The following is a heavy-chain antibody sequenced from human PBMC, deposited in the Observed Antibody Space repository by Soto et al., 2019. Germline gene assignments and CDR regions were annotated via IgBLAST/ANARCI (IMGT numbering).Heavy chain of an antibody. CDR2: IIPLHNTS. Sequence: SVKVSCKVSGGAFTNYSLNWVRHAPGQGLEWLGGIIPLHNTSNYSLKLLGRGSVTADISSNTVYMHLSGLTSDETATYYRALRPNWPPLYYRGMDVWGQGTTVTVSS. J-gene: IGHJ6*02. V-gene: IGHV1-69*08. CDR1: GGAFTNYS. CDR3: ALRPNWPPLYYRGMDV. D-gene: IGHD7-27*01.